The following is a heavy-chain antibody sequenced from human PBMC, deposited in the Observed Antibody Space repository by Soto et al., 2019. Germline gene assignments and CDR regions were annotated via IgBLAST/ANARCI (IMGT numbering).Heavy chain of an antibody. J-gene: IGHJ6*02. Sequence: EVQLVESGGGLVQPGGSLRLSCAASGFAFSSYWMHWVRQAPGKGLVWVSRINSDGSSTSYADSVKGRFTISRDNAKNTLYLQMNSLRAEDTAVYYCARPLSSWYDYGMDVWGQGTTVTVSS. CDR2: INSDGSST. CDR1: GFAFSSYW. V-gene: IGHV3-74*01. D-gene: IGHD6-13*01. CDR3: ARPLSSWYDYGMDV.